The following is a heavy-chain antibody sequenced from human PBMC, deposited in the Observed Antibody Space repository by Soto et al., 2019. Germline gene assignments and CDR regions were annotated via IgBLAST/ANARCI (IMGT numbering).Heavy chain of an antibody. CDR1: GGTFSSYA. CDR2: IIPIFGTA. J-gene: IGHJ5*02. Sequence: GASVKVSCKASGGTFSSYAISWVRQAPGQGLEWMGGIIPIFGTANYAQKFQGRVTITADESTSTAYMELSSLRSEDTAVYYCARLERGYSGYGQSNWLDPWGQGTLVTVSS. V-gene: IGHV1-69*13. CDR3: ARLERGYSGYGQSNWLDP. D-gene: IGHD5-12*01.